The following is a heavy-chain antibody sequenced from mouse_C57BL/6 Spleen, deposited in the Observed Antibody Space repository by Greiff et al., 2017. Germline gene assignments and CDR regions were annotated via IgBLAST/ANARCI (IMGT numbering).Heavy chain of an antibody. D-gene: IGHD2-3*01. Sequence: QVQLKQPGAELVRPGSSVKLSCKASGYTFTSYWMHWVKQRPIQGLEWIGNIDPSDSETHYNQKFKDKATLTVDKSSSTAYMQLSSLTAEDSAVYYCARSDGYYDAMDYWGQGTSVTVSS. CDR1: GYTFTSYW. CDR2: IDPSDSET. J-gene: IGHJ4*01. V-gene: IGHV1-52*01. CDR3: ARSDGYYDAMDY.